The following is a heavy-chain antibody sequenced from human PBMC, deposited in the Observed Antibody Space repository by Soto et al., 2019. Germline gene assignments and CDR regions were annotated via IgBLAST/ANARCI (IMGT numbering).Heavy chain of an antibody. D-gene: IGHD3-3*01. J-gene: IGHJ5*02. Sequence: SETLSLTCAVSGGSVSSGSYYWSWIRQPPGKGLEWIGYIYYSGSTNYNPSLKSRVTISVDTSKNQFSLKLSSVTAADTAVYYCARKNRFLEWLPWFDPWGQGTLVTVSS. CDR1: GGSVSSGSYY. CDR2: IYYSGST. V-gene: IGHV4-61*01. CDR3: ARKNRFLEWLPWFDP.